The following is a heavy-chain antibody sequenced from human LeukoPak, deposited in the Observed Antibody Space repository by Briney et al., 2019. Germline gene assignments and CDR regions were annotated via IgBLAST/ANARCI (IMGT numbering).Heavy chain of an antibody. CDR2: IYPGDSDT. J-gene: IGHJ4*02. CDR1: GYSFTSYW. CDR3: ASRKKGMATAGFDY. D-gene: IGHD5-24*01. V-gene: IGHV5-51*01. Sequence: GEFLKISRKGSGYSFTSYWSGWVRQTPGKGLEWMGIIYPGDSDTSYSPSFQGQVTISAEKSISTAYLQWSSLKASDTALYYCASRKKGMATAGFDYWGQGTLVTVSS.